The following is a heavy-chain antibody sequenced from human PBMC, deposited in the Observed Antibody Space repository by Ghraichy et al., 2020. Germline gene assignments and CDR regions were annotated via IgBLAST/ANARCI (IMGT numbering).Heavy chain of an antibody. D-gene: IGHD2-2*01. CDR1: GFTFSSYW. Sequence: GESLNISCAASGFTFSSYWMHWVRQAPGKELVWVSRINSDGSSTSYADSVKGRFTISRDNAKNTLYLQMNSLRAEDTAVYYCARAGGRDCSSTSCLHAYYYYGMDVWGQGTTVTVSS. CDR2: INSDGSST. J-gene: IGHJ6*02. V-gene: IGHV3-74*01. CDR3: ARAGGRDCSSTSCLHAYYYYGMDV.